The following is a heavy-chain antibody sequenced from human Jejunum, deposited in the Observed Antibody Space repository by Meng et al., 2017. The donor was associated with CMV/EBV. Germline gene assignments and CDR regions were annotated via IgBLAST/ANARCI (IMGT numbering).Heavy chain of an antibody. CDR2: INPIHGAP. D-gene: IGHD2/OR15-2a*01. Sequence: ASGSTFSAYSMHWVRQAPGQGLEWMGRINPIHGAPVFAPKFQGRVAITADLSINTAYLELIRLTSHDTAVYFCTRQIVLTSQTRDYWGQGSLVTVSS. V-gene: IGHV1-2*06. J-gene: IGHJ4*02. CDR1: GSTFSAYS. CDR3: TRQIVLTSQTRDY.